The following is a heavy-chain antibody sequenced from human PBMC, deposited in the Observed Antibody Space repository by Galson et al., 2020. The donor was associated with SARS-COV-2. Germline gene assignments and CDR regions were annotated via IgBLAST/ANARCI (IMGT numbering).Heavy chain of an antibody. CDR1: GSSISSSSYY. Sequence: SETLSLTCTVSGSSISSSSYYWGRTRPPPGEGLEWISSIYYSESNYYNPSLTSRVTMSVDTSKNQFALKLSSVTAADTAVYYCARQILTGYYSFYYCDYWGQGTLVTVSS. CDR2: IYYSESN. V-gene: IGHV4-39*01. D-gene: IGHD3-9*01. J-gene: IGHJ4*02. CDR3: ARQILTGYYSFYYCDY.